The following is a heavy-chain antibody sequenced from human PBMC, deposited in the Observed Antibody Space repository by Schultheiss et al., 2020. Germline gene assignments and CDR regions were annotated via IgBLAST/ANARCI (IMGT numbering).Heavy chain of an antibody. CDR3: ASQGYCSGGNCYGWFDP. Sequence: SETLSLTCSVSGGSIRSYYWSWIRQPPGKGLEWIGFVYHIGSTSYNPSLKSRVTMSIDTSKNQFSLKLSSVTAADTAVYYCASQGYCSGGNCYGWFDPWGQGTLVTVSS. D-gene: IGHD2-15*01. CDR2: VYHIGST. CDR1: GGSIRSYY. J-gene: IGHJ5*02. V-gene: IGHV4-59*01.